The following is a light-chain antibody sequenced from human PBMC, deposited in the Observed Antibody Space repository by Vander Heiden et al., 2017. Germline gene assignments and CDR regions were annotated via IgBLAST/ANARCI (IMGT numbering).Light chain of an antibody. CDR2: AAS. CDR1: QGISNY. Sequence: SASVGDRVTITCRASQGISNYLDWYQQKPGKVPKLLIYAASTLQSGVPSRFSGSGSGTDFTLTISNLQPEDVATYYCQKYYSSPQTFGQGTKVEIK. CDR3: QKYYSSPQT. J-gene: IGKJ1*01. V-gene: IGKV1-27*01.